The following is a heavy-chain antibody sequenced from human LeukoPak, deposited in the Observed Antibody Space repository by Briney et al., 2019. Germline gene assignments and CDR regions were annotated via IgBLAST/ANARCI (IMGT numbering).Heavy chain of an antibody. J-gene: IGHJ5*02. CDR1: GFTFSSYA. Sequence: GGSLRLSCAASGFTFSSYAMSWVRQAPGKGLEWVSSISGSGGRTYYADSVKGRFTISRDNAKNSLYLQMNSLRAEDTAVYYCARGSGSGWSLGWFDPWGQGTLVTVSS. V-gene: IGHV3-23*01. D-gene: IGHD6-19*01. CDR2: ISGSGGRT. CDR3: ARGSGSGWSLGWFDP.